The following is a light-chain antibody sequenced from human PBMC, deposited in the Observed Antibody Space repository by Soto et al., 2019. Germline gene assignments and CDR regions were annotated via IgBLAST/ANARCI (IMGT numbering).Light chain of an antibody. J-gene: IGLJ2*01. Sequence: QSVLTQPPSVSGAPGQRVTISCTGSSSNIGARYDVYWYQQLPGTAPRLLIYGDNRRPSGVPDRFSASKSGTLASLAITGLQAEDEADYYCQSYDNSLSGLELFGGGTQLTVL. CDR3: QSYDNSLSGLEL. CDR2: GDN. CDR1: SSNIGARYD. V-gene: IGLV1-40*01.